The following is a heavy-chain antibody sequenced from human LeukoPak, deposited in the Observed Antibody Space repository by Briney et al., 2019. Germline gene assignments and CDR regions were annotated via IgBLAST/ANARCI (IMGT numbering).Heavy chain of an antibody. J-gene: IGHJ4*02. D-gene: IGHD6-19*01. Sequence: TGGSLSLSCAASGFTFSCYEMNWVRQAPGKGLEWVSKISSSGSAIYYADSVKGRFTISRDNAKSTLYLQMNSLRAEDTAVYYCARGGSLGYWGQGTLVTVSS. V-gene: IGHV3-48*03. CDR2: ISSSGSAI. CDR3: ARGGSLGY. CDR1: GFTFSCYE.